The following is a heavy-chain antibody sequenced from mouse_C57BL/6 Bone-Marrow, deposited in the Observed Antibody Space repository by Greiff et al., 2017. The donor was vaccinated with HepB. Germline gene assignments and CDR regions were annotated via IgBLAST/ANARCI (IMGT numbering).Heavy chain of an antibody. D-gene: IGHD1-3*01. V-gene: IGHV1-18*01. J-gene: IGHJ4*01. CDR2: INPNNGGT. CDR1: GYTFTDYN. Sequence: VQLQQSGPELVKPGASVKIPCKASGYTFTDYNMDWVKQSHGKSLEWIGDINPNNGGTIYNQKFKGKATLTVDKSSSTAYMELRSLTSEGTAVYYCARRAREWYYAMDYWGQGTSVTVSS. CDR3: ARRAREWYYAMDY.